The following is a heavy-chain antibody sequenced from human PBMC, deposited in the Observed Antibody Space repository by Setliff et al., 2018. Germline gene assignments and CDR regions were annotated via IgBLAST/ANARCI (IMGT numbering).Heavy chain of an antibody. CDR3: AREVVGAWVAADRHYFDY. CDR2: ISAYNGNT. J-gene: IGHJ4*02. CDR1: GYTFTSYD. V-gene: IGHV1-18*01. Sequence: ASVKVSCKASGYTFTSYDINWVRQATGQGLEWMGWISAYNGNTNYAQRFQGRVTMTTDTSTSTAYMELRSLRSDDTAVYYCAREVVGAWVAADRHYFDYWGQGTLVTVSS. D-gene: IGHD1-26*01.